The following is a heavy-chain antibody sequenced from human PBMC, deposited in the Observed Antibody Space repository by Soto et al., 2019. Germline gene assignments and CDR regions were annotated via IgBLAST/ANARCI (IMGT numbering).Heavy chain of an antibody. CDR1: GYTLTELS. D-gene: IGHD3-9*01. V-gene: IGHV1-24*01. Sequence: GASVKVSCKVSGYTLTELSMHWVRQAPGKGLEWMGGFDPEDGETIYAQKFQGRVTMTEDTSTDTAYMELSSLRSEDTAVYYCATLVPGDILTGYPYYFDYWGQGTLVTVSS. CDR2: FDPEDGET. J-gene: IGHJ4*02. CDR3: ATLVPGDILTGYPYYFDY.